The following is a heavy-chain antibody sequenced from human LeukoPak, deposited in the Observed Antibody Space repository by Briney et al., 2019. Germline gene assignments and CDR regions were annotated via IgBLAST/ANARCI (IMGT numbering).Heavy chain of an antibody. CDR1: GFTFSSYA. J-gene: IGHJ4*02. V-gene: IGHV3-23*01. Sequence: GGSLRLSCGASGFTFSSYAMIWVRQAPGKGLEWVSAISGSGGSTYYADSVKGRFTISRDNSKNTLYLQMNSLRAEDTAVYYCAKESRAVAGPKQPETFYYWGQGALVTVSS. D-gene: IGHD6-19*01. CDR3: AKESRAVAGPKQPETFYY. CDR2: ISGSGGST.